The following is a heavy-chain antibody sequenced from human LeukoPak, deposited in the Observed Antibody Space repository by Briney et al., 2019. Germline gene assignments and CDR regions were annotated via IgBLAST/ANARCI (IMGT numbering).Heavy chain of an antibody. CDR2: ISSGGSTI. CDR3: GPRPFQH. J-gene: IGHJ1*01. Sequence: PGGSLRLSCAASGFTVSSYEVNWVRQAPGKGLEWVSYISSGGSTIYYADSVKGRFTISRDNAKNSLYLQMNSLRDEDTAVYYCGPRPFQHWGQGTLVTVSS. CDR1: GFTVSSYE. V-gene: IGHV3-48*03.